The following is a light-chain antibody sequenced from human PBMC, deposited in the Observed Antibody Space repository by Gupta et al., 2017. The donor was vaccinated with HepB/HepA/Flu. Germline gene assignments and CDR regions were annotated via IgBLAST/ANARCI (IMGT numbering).Light chain of an antibody. CDR1: QSLLHSSGETY. V-gene: IGKV2D-29*01. CDR2: EIS. Sequence: DIVMTQTPLSLSVTPGQPASISCKSSQSLLHSSGETYLYWFMQKPGQPPQLLLHEISKRFSGVPERFSGSGSGTDFTLKINPVETEDVGIYYCMQSIQPPLTFGGGTKVEIK. CDR3: MQSIQPPLT. J-gene: IGKJ4*01.